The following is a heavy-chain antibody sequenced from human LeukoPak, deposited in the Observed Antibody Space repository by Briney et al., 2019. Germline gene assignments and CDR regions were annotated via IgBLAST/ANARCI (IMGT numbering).Heavy chain of an antibody. CDR2: INPNSGGT. Sequence: ASVKVSCKASGYTYIGHYLHWVRQAPGQGLEWMGRINPNSGGTNYARKFQGRVTMTRDTSISAAYMELSRLRSDDTAVYYCAISSTLPRNGMDVWGQGTTVSVSS. CDR3: AISSTLPRNGMDV. D-gene: IGHD2-2*01. J-gene: IGHJ6*02. V-gene: IGHV1-2*06. CDR1: GYTYIGHY.